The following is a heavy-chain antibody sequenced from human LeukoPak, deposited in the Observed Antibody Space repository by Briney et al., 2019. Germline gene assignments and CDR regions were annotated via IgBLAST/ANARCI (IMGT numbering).Heavy chain of an antibody. Sequence: PSETLSLTCAVYGGSFSGYYWSWIRQPPGKGLEWIGEINHSGSTNYNPSLKSRVTISVDTSKNQFSLKLSSVTAADTAVYYCARGRHYYDSSGYYHCYGMDVWGQGTTVTVSS. CDR2: INHSGST. V-gene: IGHV4-34*01. CDR3: ARGRHYYDSSGYYHCYGMDV. D-gene: IGHD3-22*01. CDR1: GGSFSGYY. J-gene: IGHJ6*02.